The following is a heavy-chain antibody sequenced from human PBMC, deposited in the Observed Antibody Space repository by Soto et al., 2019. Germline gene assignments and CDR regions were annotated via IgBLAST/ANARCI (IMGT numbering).Heavy chain of an antibody. Sequence: GASVKVSCKASGYTFTSYYMHWVRQAPGQGLEWMGIINPSGGSTSYAQKFQGRVTMTRDTSTSTVYMELSSLRSEDTAVYYCARCAAKLPAPYYYYYKDVWGKGTTVTVSS. CDR3: ARCAAKLPAPYYYYYKDV. V-gene: IGHV1-46*03. J-gene: IGHJ6*03. CDR2: INPSGGST. CDR1: GYTFTSYY.